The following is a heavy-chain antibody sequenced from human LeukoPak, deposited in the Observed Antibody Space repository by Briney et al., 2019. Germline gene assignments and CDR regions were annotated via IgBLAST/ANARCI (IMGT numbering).Heavy chain of an antibody. D-gene: IGHD2-2*01. CDR2: ISYDGSNK. J-gene: IGHJ4*02. CDR3: AKDTAPSVVVPAAISY. V-gene: IGHV3-30*18. CDR1: GFTFSSDG. Sequence: GRSLRLSCAASGFTFSSDGMHWVRQAPGKGLEWVAVISYDGSNKYYADSVKGRFTISRDNSKNTLYLQMNSLRAEDTAVYYCAKDTAPSVVVPAAISYWGQGTLVTVSS.